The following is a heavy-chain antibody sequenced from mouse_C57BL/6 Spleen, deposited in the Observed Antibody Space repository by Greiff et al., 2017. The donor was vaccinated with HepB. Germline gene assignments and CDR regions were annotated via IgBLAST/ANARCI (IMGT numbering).Heavy chain of an antibody. V-gene: IGHV5-16*01. J-gene: IGHJ4*01. Sequence: EVKVVESEGGLVQPGSSMKLSCTASGFTFSDYYMAWVRQVPEKGLEWVANINYDGSSTYYLDSLKSRFIISRDNAKNILYLQMSSLKSEDTATYYCASLTGTNAMDYWGQGTSVTVSS. CDR1: GFTFSDYY. CDR2: INYDGSST. D-gene: IGHD4-1*01. CDR3: ASLTGTNAMDY.